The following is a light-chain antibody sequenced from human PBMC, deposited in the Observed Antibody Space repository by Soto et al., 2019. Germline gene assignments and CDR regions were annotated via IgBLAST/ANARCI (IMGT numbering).Light chain of an antibody. CDR3: SSYTSSSTPYV. Sequence: QSALTQPASVSGSPGQSITISCTGTSSDVGAYNYVSWYQQHPGKAPKLMIHEVSKRPSGVSNRFSGSKSGNTASLTISGLQAEDEADYYCSSYTSSSTPYVFGTGIKLTVL. CDR1: SSDVGAYNY. J-gene: IGLJ1*01. V-gene: IGLV2-14*01. CDR2: EVS.